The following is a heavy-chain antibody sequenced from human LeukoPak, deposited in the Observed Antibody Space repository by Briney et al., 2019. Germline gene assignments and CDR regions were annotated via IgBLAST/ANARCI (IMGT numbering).Heavy chain of an antibody. CDR1: GFTFRNYW. CDR2: IEQDGSER. V-gene: IGHV3-7*01. J-gene: IGHJ4*02. Sequence: GGALRLSCVAFGFTFRNYWMGWVRQAPGKGLEFVANIEQDGSERYFVDSVKGRITISRDNAKNSLYLYMNSLRVEDTAVYYCARETIGAPDYWGQGTRVTVSS. CDR3: ARETIGAPDY. D-gene: IGHD6-6*01.